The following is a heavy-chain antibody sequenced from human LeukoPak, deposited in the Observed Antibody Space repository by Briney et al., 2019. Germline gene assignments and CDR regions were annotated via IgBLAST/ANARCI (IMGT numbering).Heavy chain of an antibody. J-gene: IGHJ4*02. CDR3: AKGRTAAGYHPFTDY. V-gene: IGHV3-30*02. D-gene: IGHD6-13*01. CDR1: GFTFRSYC. CDR2: IRYDGSNK. Sequence: PGGSLRLSCAASGFTFRSYCMHWVRQAPGKGLEGVACIRYDGSNKYYADSVKGRFTISRDNSKNTLYPQMNSLRAEGTAVYYCAKGRTAAGYHPFTDYWGQGTLVTVSS.